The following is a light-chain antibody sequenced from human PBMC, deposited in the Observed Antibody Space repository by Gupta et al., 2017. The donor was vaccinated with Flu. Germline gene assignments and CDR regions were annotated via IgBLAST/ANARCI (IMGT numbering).Light chain of an antibody. CDR1: QSVSSH. Sequence: EIVFTQSPANLSLSPGERTNLSCRASQSVSSHLAWYQQKPGQAPRLLIYDASNRATGIPARFSGSGSGTDFTLTISSLEPEDFAVYYCQQCGNWGKAFGRGTTLEIK. CDR3: QQCGNWGKA. CDR2: DAS. V-gene: IGKV3-11*01. J-gene: IGKJ4*01.